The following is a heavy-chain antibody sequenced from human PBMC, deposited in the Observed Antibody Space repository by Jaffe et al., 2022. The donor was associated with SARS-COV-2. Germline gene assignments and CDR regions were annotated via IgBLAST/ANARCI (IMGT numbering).Heavy chain of an antibody. Sequence: QVQLVESGGGVVQPGRSLRLSCAASGFTFSSYAMHWVRQAPGKGLEWVAVISYDGSNKYYADSVKGRFTISRDNSKNTLYLQMNSLRAEDTAVYYCARDSIDYDYVWGSYRPLGDAFDIWGQGTMVTVSS. CDR1: GFTFSSYA. V-gene: IGHV3-30-3*01. CDR2: ISYDGSNK. D-gene: IGHD3-16*02. J-gene: IGHJ3*02. CDR3: ARDSIDYDYVWGSYRPLGDAFDI.